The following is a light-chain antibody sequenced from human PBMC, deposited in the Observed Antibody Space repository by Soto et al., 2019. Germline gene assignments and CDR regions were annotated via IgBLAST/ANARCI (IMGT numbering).Light chain of an antibody. CDR3: MQALQNPSMYT. CDR2: LGS. J-gene: IGKJ2*01. Sequence: DLVMTQSPLSLPVTPGEPASISCRSSQSLLHSNGYNYLDWYLQKPGQSRQLLIFLGSNRASGVPDKFSGSGSGTDFTLKISRVEAEHVGVYYCMQALQNPSMYTFGQGTKLEIK. CDR1: QSLLHSNGYNY. V-gene: IGKV2-28*01.